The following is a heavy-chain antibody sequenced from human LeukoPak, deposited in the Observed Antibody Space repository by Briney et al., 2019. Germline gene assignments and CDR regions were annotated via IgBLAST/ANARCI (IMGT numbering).Heavy chain of an antibody. Sequence: GGSLRLSCAASGFIFSSNWMHWVRQAPGKGLVWVSRINSDGSSTSYADSVKGRFTISRDNAKNTLYLQMNSLRPEDTAVYYCAPQEGCSSTSCQFDYWGQGTLVTVSS. D-gene: IGHD2-2*01. CDR1: GFIFSSNW. CDR3: APQEGCSSTSCQFDY. J-gene: IGHJ4*02. V-gene: IGHV3-74*01. CDR2: INSDGSST.